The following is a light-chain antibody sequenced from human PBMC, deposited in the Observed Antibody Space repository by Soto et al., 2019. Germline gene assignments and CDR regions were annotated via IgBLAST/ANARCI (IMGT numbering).Light chain of an antibody. CDR1: SSDVGGYNY. CDR3: CSYTSSNTVL. J-gene: IGLJ2*01. Sequence: QSVLTQPASVSGSPGQSITISCTGTSSDVGGYNYVSWYQQHPGKAPKLMIYXXXXXXXXXXXXXXXSKSDNTASLTISGLQAEDXADYYCCSYTSSNTVLFGGGTKLTVL. CDR2: XXX. V-gene: IGLV2-14*01.